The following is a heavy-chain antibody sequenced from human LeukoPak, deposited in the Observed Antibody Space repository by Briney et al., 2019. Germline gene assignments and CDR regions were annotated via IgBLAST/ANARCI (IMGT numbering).Heavy chain of an antibody. J-gene: IGHJ4*02. CDR2: INHSGST. D-gene: IGHD3-10*01. Sequence: SETLSLTCAVYGGSFSGYYWSWIRQPPGKGLEWIGEINHSGSTNYNPSLKSRVTISVDTSKNQFSLKLSSVTAADTAVYYCARLTVRGVPYWGLGTLVTVSS. CDR3: ARLTVRGVPY. V-gene: IGHV4-34*01. CDR1: GGSFSGYY.